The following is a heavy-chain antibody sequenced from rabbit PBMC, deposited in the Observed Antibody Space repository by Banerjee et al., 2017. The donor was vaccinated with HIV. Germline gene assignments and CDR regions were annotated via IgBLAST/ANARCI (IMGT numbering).Heavy chain of an antibody. Sequence: QSLEESGGDLVKPGASLRLTCTASGFDISSYHMCWVRQAPGKGLEWIACIVAGSSGITYYATWAKGRFSISKTSSTTVTLQMTSLTAADKATYFCARRNGYFALWGPGTLVTVS. CDR3: ARRNGYFAL. CDR1: GFDISSYH. J-gene: IGHJ4*01. CDR2: IVAGSSGIT. V-gene: IGHV1S40*01.